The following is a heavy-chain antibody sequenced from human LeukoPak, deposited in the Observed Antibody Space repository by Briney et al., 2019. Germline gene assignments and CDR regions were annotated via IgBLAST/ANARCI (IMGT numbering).Heavy chain of an antibody. CDR1: GFAFSSYA. Sequence: PGGSLRLSCAASGFAFSSYAMSWVRQAPGKGQEWVSAISGIGGSTYYADSVKGRFTISRDNSKNTLYLQMNSLRAEDTAVYYCAKNPYYDFWSGYEYFDYWGQGTLVTVSS. D-gene: IGHD3-3*01. J-gene: IGHJ4*02. CDR2: ISGIGGST. V-gene: IGHV3-23*01. CDR3: AKNPYYDFWSGYEYFDY.